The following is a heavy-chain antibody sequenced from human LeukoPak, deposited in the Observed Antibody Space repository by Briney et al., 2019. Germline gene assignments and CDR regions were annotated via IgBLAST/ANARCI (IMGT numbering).Heavy chain of an antibody. Sequence: GGSLRLSCAASGFTISSYVMHWVRQAPGKGLEWVAVTSYDGSHKNYADSVKGRFTISRDNSKNTLELQMSSLRAEDTAVYYCAKDQDSYGLDFWGQGTLVTVSS. V-gene: IGHV3-30*18. J-gene: IGHJ4*02. CDR3: AKDQDSYGLDF. D-gene: IGHD5-18*01. CDR1: GFTISSYV. CDR2: TSYDGSHK.